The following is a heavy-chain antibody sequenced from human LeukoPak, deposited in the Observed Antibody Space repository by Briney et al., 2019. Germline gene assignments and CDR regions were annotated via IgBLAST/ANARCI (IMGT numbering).Heavy chain of an antibody. CDR1: GYTFTSYG. Sequence: ASVKVSCKASGYTFTSYGISWVRQAPGQGLEWMGWISAYNGNTNYAQKLQGRVTMTTDTSTSTAYMELRSLRSDDTAVYYCAREAITIFGVVRTQTTYGPHRFDPWGQGTLVTVSS. J-gene: IGHJ5*02. V-gene: IGHV1-18*01. D-gene: IGHD3-3*01. CDR3: AREAITIFGVVRTQTTYGPHRFDP. CDR2: ISAYNGNT.